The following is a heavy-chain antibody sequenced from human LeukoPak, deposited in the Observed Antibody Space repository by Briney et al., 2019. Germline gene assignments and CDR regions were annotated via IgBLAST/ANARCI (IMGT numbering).Heavy chain of an antibody. Sequence: GASVKASCTASGYTFTGYYMHWVRQAPGQGLEWMGRINPNSGGTNYAQKFQGRVTMTRDTSISTAYMELSRLRSDDTAVYYCASGYGDYAGDTNYWGQGTLVTVSS. CDR2: INPNSGGT. V-gene: IGHV1-2*06. CDR3: ASGYGDYAGDTNY. CDR1: GYTFTGYY. J-gene: IGHJ4*02. D-gene: IGHD4-17*01.